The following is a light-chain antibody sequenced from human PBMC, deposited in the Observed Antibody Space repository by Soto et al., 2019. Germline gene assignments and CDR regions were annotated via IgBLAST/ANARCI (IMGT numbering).Light chain of an antibody. Sequence: QSALTQPASVSGSPGQSLTISCTGTSSDVGGYNYVSWYQQHPGKAPKLMIYEVSNRPSGVSNRFSGSKSGNTASLTISGLQAEDEADYYCSSYTSSSTSWVFGGGTKLTVL. J-gene: IGLJ3*02. CDR3: SSYTSSSTSWV. V-gene: IGLV2-14*01. CDR1: SSDVGGYNY. CDR2: EVS.